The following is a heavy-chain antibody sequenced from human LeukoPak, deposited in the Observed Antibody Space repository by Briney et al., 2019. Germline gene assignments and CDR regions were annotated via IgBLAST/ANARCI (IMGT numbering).Heavy chain of an antibody. Sequence: GGSLRLSCAASGFTFSSYSLNWVRQAPGKGLEWVSYIDLSGSTLYYVDSVKGRFTISRDNAKNSLYLQMNSLRAEDTAVYYCARGSLWFGEFYFDYWGQGTLVTVSS. CDR3: ARGSLWFGEFYFDY. V-gene: IGHV3-48*04. J-gene: IGHJ4*02. CDR1: GFTFSSYS. D-gene: IGHD3-10*01. CDR2: IDLSGSTL.